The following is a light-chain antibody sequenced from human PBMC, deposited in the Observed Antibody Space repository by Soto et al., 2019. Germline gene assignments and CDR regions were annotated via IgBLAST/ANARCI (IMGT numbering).Light chain of an antibody. Sequence: IVFTPTPRPLFLSPGERATLCWRASQSVSSSYLAWYQQKPGQAPRLLIYGASSRATGIPDRFSGSGSGTDFTLTISRLEPEDFAVYYCQQYGSSPTFGQGTRLEIK. V-gene: IGKV3-20*01. CDR1: QSVSSSY. CDR2: GAS. CDR3: QQYGSSPT. J-gene: IGKJ5*01.